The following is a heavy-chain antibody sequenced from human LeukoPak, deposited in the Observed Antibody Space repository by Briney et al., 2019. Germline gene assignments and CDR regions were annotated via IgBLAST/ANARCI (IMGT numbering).Heavy chain of an antibody. D-gene: IGHD4-17*01. Sequence: SETLSLTCTVSGGSISRNVYYWGWIRQPPGKGLEWIGSIYYSGSTSYNPSLTGRLTMSVDTSKNQFSLQLNSVTAADTAVYYCASERRSDFGDYDYFDYWGQGTLVTVSS. CDR2: IYYSGST. J-gene: IGHJ4*02. CDR1: GGSISRNVYY. V-gene: IGHV4-39*07. CDR3: ASERRSDFGDYDYFDY.